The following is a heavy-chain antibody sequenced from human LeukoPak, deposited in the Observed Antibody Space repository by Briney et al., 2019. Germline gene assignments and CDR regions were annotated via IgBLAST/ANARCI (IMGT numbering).Heavy chain of an antibody. CDR1: GGSISSSSYY. CDR2: IYYSGST. Sequence: SETLSLTCTVSGGSISSSSYYWGWIRQPPGKGLEWIGIIYYSGSTYYNPSLKSRVTISVDTSKNQFSLKLSSVTAADTAVYYCARDREINDSSPRDWFDPWGQGTLVTVSS. J-gene: IGHJ5*02. D-gene: IGHD3-22*01. V-gene: IGHV4-39*07. CDR3: ARDREINDSSPRDWFDP.